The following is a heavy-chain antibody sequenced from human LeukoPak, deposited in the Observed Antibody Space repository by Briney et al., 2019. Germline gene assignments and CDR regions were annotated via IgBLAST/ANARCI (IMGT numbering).Heavy chain of an antibody. V-gene: IGHV4-61*02. CDR1: GGSISSGSYT. CDR3: ARARLRYFGWSAEAYFDY. CDR2: IYTSGGT. J-gene: IGHJ4*02. D-gene: IGHD3-9*01. Sequence: PSETLSLTCTVSGGSISSGSYTWSWIGQPAGKGLEWIGRIYTSGGTNYNPSLKSRVTISVDTSKNQFSMKLSSVTAADTRVCYCARARLRYFGWSAEAYFDYWGGETLVTVSS.